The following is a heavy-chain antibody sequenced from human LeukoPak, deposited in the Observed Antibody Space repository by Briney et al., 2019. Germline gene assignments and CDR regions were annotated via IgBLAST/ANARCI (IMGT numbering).Heavy chain of an antibody. D-gene: IGHD6-19*01. CDR1: GFTFSDYY. J-gene: IGHJ4*02. CDR2: ISSSGSTI. CDR3: ARVQLGGWSLTLDY. V-gene: IGHV3-11*01. Sequence: GGSLRLSCAASGFTFSDYYMSWIRQAPGKGLEWVSYISSSGSTIYYADSVKGRFTISRDNAKNSLYLQMNSLRAEDTAVYYWARVQLGGWSLTLDYWGQGTLVTVSS.